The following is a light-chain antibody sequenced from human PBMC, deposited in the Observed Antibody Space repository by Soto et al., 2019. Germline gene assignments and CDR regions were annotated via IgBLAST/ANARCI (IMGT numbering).Light chain of an antibody. Sequence: EIGLTQSPGTLSLSPGERATLSCRASQSISSSYLAWYQQKPGQAPRLLIYGASSRAPGIPDRFSGSGSGTDFTLTISRLEPEDFAVFYCQQYDSSPLTFGGGTKVQIK. CDR2: GAS. CDR3: QQYDSSPLT. V-gene: IGKV3-20*01. CDR1: QSISSSY. J-gene: IGKJ4*01.